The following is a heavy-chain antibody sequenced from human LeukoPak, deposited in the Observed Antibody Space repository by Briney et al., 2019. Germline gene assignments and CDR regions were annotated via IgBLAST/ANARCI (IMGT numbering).Heavy chain of an antibody. D-gene: IGHD3-9*01. CDR1: GYTFTSYY. V-gene: IGHV1-46*01. J-gene: IGHJ3*02. Sequence: ASVKVSCKASGYTFTSYYMHWVRQAPGQGLEWMGIINPSGGSTSYAQKFQGRVTMTRDTSTSTVYMELSSLRSEDTAVYYCARAHTVYDILTGPRTDAFDIWGQGTMATVSS. CDR2: INPSGGST. CDR3: ARAHTVYDILTGPRTDAFDI.